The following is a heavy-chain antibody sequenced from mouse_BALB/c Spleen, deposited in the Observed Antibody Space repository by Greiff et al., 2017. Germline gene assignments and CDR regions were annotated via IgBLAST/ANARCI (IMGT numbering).Heavy chain of an antibody. J-gene: IGHJ2*01. D-gene: IGHD2-4*01. V-gene: IGHV5-6-5*01. CDR2: ISSGGST. Sequence: EVMLVESGGGLVKPGGSLKLSCAASGFTFSSYAMSWVRQTPEKRLEWVASISSGGSTYYPDSVKGRFTISRDNARNILYLQMSSLRSEDTAMYYCAREGSYYDYDPRYLDYWGQGTTLTVSS. CDR1: GFTFSSYA. CDR3: AREGSYYDYDPRYLDY.